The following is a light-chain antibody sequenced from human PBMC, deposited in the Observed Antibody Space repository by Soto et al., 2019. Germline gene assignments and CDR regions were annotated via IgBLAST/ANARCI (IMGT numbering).Light chain of an antibody. CDR3: SLYTSSSTFV. Sequence: QSALAQPPSVSGSPGQSVTISCTGTSSDLGRYNRVSWYQQPPGTAPKHLIYEVRNRPSGVPDRFSGSKSANTASLTISGLQAEDEADYYCSLYTSSSTFVFGTGTKVTVL. J-gene: IGLJ1*01. CDR1: SSDLGRYNR. CDR2: EVR. V-gene: IGLV2-18*01.